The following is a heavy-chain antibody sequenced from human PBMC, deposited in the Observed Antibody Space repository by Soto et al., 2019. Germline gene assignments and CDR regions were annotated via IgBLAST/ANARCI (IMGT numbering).Heavy chain of an antibody. D-gene: IGHD3-3*01. Sequence: QVQLVESGGGVVQPGRSLRLSCAASGFTFSSYGMHWVRQAPGKGLEWVAVIWYDGSNKYYADYVKGRFTISRDNSKNTLYLQMNSLRVEDTAVYYCARGFFDYYYGMVVWGLGTTVTVSS. CDR3: ARGFFDYYYGMVV. CDR2: IWYDGSNK. V-gene: IGHV3-33*01. J-gene: IGHJ6*01. CDR1: GFTFSSYG.